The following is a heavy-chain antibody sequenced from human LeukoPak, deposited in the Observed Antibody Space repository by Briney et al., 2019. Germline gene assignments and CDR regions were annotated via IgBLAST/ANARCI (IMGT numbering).Heavy chain of an antibody. D-gene: IGHD5-18*01. Sequence: SETLSLTCTVSGGSISSSSYYWGWIRQPPGKGLEWIGSIYYSGSTYYNPSLKSRVTISVDTSKNQFSLKLSSVTAADTAVYYCARLDTTMVMGYYYYNGLDVWGQGTAVTVSS. V-gene: IGHV4-39*01. CDR1: GGSISSSSYY. J-gene: IGHJ6*02. CDR3: ARLDTTMVMGYYYYNGLDV. CDR2: IYYSGST.